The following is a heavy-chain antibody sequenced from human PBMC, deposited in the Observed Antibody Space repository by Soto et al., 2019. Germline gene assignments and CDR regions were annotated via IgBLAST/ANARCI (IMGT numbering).Heavy chain of an antibody. D-gene: IGHD1-26*01. CDR3: ARGRDSYTTRWFDP. CDR1: GGTFSSYA. V-gene: IGHV1-69*13. J-gene: IGHJ5*02. CDR2: IIPIFGTA. Sequence: SVKVSCKASGGTFSSYAISWVRQAPGQGLEWMGGIIPIFGTANYAQKFQGRVTITADESTSTAYMELSSLRSEDTAVYYCARGRDSYTTRWFDPWGQGTLVTVSS.